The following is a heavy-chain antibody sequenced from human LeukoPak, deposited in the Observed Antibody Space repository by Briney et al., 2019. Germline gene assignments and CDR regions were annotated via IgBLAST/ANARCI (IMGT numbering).Heavy chain of an antibody. CDR2: INPNSGGT. J-gene: IGHJ4*02. CDR1: GYTFTGYY. CDR3: ARDREVDTAMVIIFDY. D-gene: IGHD5-18*01. Sequence: ASVKVSCKASGYTFTGYYMHWVRQAPGQGLEWMGWINPNSGGTNYAQKFQGRVTMTRDTSISTAYMELRSLRSDDTAVYYCARDREVDTAMVIIFDYWGQGTLVTVSS. V-gene: IGHV1-2*02.